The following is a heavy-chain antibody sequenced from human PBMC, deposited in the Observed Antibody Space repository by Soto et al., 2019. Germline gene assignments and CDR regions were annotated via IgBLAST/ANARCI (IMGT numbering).Heavy chain of an antibody. J-gene: IGHJ6*02. CDR2: IMPVFATP. D-gene: IGHD3-3*02. CDR3: ARDKDRQQLGGNYYYILDV. V-gene: IGHV1-69*12. CDR1: GGTFSTSA. Sequence: QVQLVQSGAEVKKPGSSVKVSCKASGGTFSTSAISRVRQAPGQGLEWVGGIMPVFATPDYAQNFQGRVTITADESTTTAYLELTSLRTDDTAVYYCARDKDRQQLGGNYYYILDVWGQGTAITVSS.